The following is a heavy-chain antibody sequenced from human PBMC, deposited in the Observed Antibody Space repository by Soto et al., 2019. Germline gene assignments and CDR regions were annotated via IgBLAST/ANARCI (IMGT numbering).Heavy chain of an antibody. V-gene: IGHV3-23*01. CDR3: AKDTSYYYDSSGLRSY. CDR1: GFTFSSYA. Sequence: GGSLRLSCAASGFTFSSYAMSWVRQAPGKGLEWVSAISGSGGSTYYADSVKGRFTISRDNSKNTLYLQMNSLRAEDTAVYYCAKDTSYYYDSSGLRSYWGQGTLVTVS. CDR2: ISGSGGST. J-gene: IGHJ4*02. D-gene: IGHD3-22*01.